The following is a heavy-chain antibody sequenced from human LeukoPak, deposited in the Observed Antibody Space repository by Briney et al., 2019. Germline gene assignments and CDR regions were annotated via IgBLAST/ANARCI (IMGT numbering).Heavy chain of an antibody. CDR1: GGSISSYY. V-gene: IGHV4-59*01. J-gene: IGHJ4*02. D-gene: IGHD6-13*01. Sequence: PSETLSLTCTVSGGSISSYYWSWIRQPPGKGLEWIGYIYYSGSTNYNPSLKSRVTISVHTSKNQFSLKLSSVTAADTAVYYCARYTAAAGDFDYWGQGTLVTVSS. CDR3: ARYTAAAGDFDY. CDR2: IYYSGST.